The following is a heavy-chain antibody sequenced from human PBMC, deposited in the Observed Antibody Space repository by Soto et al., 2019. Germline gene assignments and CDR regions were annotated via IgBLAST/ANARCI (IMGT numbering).Heavy chain of an antibody. Sequence: PGGSLRLSCAASEFTFSNYAMSWVRQAPGKGLEWVSSISDNGGTTYYADSVKGRFTISRDNSKNTLYLQMNSLRADDTAIYYCAKVNYYFGSNVGRAEYLHVWGQGTQVTVSS. CDR1: EFTFSNYA. CDR3: AKVNYYFGSNVGRAEYLHV. V-gene: IGHV3-23*01. CDR2: ISDNGGTT. D-gene: IGHD3-10*01. J-gene: IGHJ4*02.